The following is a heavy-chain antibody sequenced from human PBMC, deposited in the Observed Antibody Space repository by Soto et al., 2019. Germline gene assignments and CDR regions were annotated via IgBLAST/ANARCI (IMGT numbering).Heavy chain of an antibody. V-gene: IGHV1-3*01. CDR1: GFSFIDYS. Sequence: ASVKVSCKASGFSFIDYSILWVRQAPGQSLEWLGWINAGNGNTKYSHKFQDRVTITSDTSATTTYMELRSLRSEDTAVFYCAGSGKNQWLPGCWGQGTLVTVAS. D-gene: IGHD5-12*01. CDR3: AGSGKNQWLPGC. J-gene: IGHJ1*01. CDR2: INAGNGNT.